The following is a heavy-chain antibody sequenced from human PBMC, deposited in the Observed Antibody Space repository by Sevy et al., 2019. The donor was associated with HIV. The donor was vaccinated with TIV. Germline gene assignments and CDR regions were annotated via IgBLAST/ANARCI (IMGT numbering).Heavy chain of an antibody. Sequence: ASVKVSCKASGGSFSFNGISWVRQAPGQGLEWMAGIIPILGTTKYGKKFQDRVTITADESTSIVYMELTSLRSEDTAVYYCARGGPDDILTHYGMDVWGQGTTVTVSS. V-gene: IGHV1-69*13. CDR3: ARGGPDDILTHYGMDV. CDR2: IIPILGTT. D-gene: IGHD3-9*01. J-gene: IGHJ6*02. CDR1: GGSFSFNG.